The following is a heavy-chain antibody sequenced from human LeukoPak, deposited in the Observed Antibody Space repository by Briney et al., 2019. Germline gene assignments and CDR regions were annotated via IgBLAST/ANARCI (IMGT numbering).Heavy chain of an antibody. Sequence: PSETLSLTCTVSGGSISSYYWSWIRQPPGKGLEWIGYIYYSGSTNYNPSLKSRVTISVDTSKNQFSLKLSSVTAADTAVYYCAREGYCSGGSCYRSWLDPWGQGTLVTVSS. CDR3: AREGYCSGGSCYRSWLDP. J-gene: IGHJ5*02. CDR2: IYYSGST. CDR1: GGSISSYY. V-gene: IGHV4-59*01. D-gene: IGHD2-15*01.